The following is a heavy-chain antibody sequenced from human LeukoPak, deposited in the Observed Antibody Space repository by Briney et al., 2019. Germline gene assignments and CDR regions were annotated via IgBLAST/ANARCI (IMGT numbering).Heavy chain of an antibody. CDR2: ISYDGSNK. V-gene: IGHV3-30*04. CDR1: GFTFSSYA. D-gene: IGHD1-20*01. J-gene: IGHJ4*02. Sequence: GGSLRLSCAASGFTFSSYAMHWVRQAPGKGLEWVAVISYDGSNKYYADSVKGRFTISRDNSKNTLYLQMNSLRAEDTAVYYCARGLWGNWNDEYGDYWGQGTLVTVSS. CDR3: ARGLWGNWNDEYGDY.